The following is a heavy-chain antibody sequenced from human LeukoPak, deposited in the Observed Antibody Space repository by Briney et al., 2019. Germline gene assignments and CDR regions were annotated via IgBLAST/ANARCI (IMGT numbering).Heavy chain of an antibody. CDR1: GFILSTYW. V-gene: IGHV3-74*01. J-gene: IGHJ3*02. D-gene: IGHD3-16*01. Sequence: PGGSLRLSCAASGFILSTYWMHWVRQAPGKGLVWVSRINSDGSDTIYADSVKGRFTISRDNAKNTLDLQLSSLGAEDTAVYYCARGGRNHGCDIWGQGTTVTVSS. CDR3: ARGGRNHGCDI. CDR2: INSDGSDT.